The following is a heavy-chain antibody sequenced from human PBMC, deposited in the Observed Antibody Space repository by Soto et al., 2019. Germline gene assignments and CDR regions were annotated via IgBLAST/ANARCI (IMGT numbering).Heavy chain of an antibody. V-gene: IGHV3-48*02. CDR3: ARAIAAGSTSLDH. J-gene: IGHJ4*02. CDR1: GFSFSTYN. CDR2: ISSRSSTI. D-gene: IGHD6-25*01. Sequence: GGSLRLSCAASGFSFSTYNMNWVRQAPGRGLEWVSYISSRSSTIYHADSVKGRFTISRDNAKNSLYLQMDSLRDEDTAVYFCARAIAAGSTSLDHWGLGTRVTVSS.